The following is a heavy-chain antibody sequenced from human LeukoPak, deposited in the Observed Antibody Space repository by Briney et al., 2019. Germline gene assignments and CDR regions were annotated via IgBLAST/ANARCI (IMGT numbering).Heavy chain of an antibody. CDR3: ARVRDGYKPPKLSSYYYMDV. J-gene: IGHJ6*03. CDR2: ISGSGGSK. D-gene: IGHD5-24*01. Sequence: GGSLRLSCAASGFTFSSYAMSWVRQAPGKGLEWVSAISGSGGSKYYADSVRGRFTISRDNSKNTLYLQMNSLRAEDTAVYYCARVRDGYKPPKLSSYYYMDVWGKGTTVTISS. CDR1: GFTFSSYA. V-gene: IGHV3-23*01.